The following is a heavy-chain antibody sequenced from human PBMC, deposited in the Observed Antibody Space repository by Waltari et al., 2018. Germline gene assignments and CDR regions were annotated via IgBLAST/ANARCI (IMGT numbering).Heavy chain of an antibody. Sequence: QLQLQESGPGLVKPSETLSLTCSVSVVSITTNRHYWGWIRQPPGQGLEWIATISYNGATYSSPSLRSRVTIFRDTSKKQLSLKLGSVTAADTAFYYCATYIGASLGTAAFDVWGQGTMVTVSS. CDR1: VVSITTNRHY. CDR3: ATYIGASLGTAAFDV. D-gene: IGHD5-12*01. V-gene: IGHV4-39*01. J-gene: IGHJ3*01. CDR2: ISYNGAT.